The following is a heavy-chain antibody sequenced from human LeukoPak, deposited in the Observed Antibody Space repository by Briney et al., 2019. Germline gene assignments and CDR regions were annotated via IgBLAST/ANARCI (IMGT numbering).Heavy chain of an antibody. V-gene: IGHV1-8*01. J-gene: IGHJ6*02. Sequence: ASVKVSCKASGYTFTSYDINWVRQAAGQGLEWMGWMNPNNGNTGYAQKFQGRVTMTRSTSISTAYMEMSSLRSEDTAVYYCARLASSSWPLYYYYGMDVWGQGTTVTVSS. D-gene: IGHD6-13*01. CDR2: MNPNNGNT. CDR1: GYTFTSYD. CDR3: ARLASSSWPLYYYYGMDV.